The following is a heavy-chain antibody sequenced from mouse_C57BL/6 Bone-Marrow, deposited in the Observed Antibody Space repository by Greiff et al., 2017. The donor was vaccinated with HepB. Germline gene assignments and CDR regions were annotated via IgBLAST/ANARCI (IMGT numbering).Heavy chain of an antibody. CDR1: GYAFSSSW. D-gene: IGHD2-1*01. J-gene: IGHJ2*01. CDR2: IYPGDGDT. Sequence: QVQLKQSGPELVKPGASVKISCKASGYAFSSSWMNWVKQRPGKGLEWIGRIYPGDGDTNYNGKFKGKATLTADKSSSTAYMPLSSLTSEDSAVYFCAVYGNYDYWGQGTTLTVSS. V-gene: IGHV1-82*01. CDR3: AVYGNYDY.